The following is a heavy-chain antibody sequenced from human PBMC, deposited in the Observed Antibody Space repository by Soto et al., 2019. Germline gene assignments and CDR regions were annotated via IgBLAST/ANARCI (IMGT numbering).Heavy chain of an antibody. CDR3: ARKGGQVRGVIRTYYYYYMDV. CDR2: INHSGST. J-gene: IGHJ6*03. D-gene: IGHD3-10*01. CDR1: GGSFSGYY. V-gene: IGHV4-34*01. Sequence: KASETLSLTCAVYGGSFSGYYWSWIRQPPGKGLEWIGEINHSGSTNYNPSLKSRVTISVDTSKNQFSLKLSSVTAADTAVYYCARKGGQVRGVIRTYYYYYMDVWGKGTTVTVSS.